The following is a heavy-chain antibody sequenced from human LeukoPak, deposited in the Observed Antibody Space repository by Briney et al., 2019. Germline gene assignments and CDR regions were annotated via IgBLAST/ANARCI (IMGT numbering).Heavy chain of an antibody. J-gene: IGHJ6*02. V-gene: IGHV3-23*01. CDR2: ISGSGGST. CDR3: AKAWGTSSTSSHRDYYGMDV. CDR1: GFTLTTFA. Sequence: GGSLRLSCAASGFTLTTFAMSWVRQAPGKGLEWVSAISGSGGSTYYADSVKGRFTISRDNSKNTLYLQMNSLRAEDTAVYYCAKAWGTSSTSSHRDYYGMDVWGQGITVTVSS. D-gene: IGHD2-2*01.